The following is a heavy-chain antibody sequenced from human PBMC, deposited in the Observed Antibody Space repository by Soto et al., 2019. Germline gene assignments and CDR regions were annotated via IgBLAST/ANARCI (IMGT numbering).Heavy chain of an antibody. CDR1: GFIFSSCA. CDR3: AKGGGDSLRYGMDV. CDR2: ISGSGGSI. Sequence: GGSLSLSCSASGFIFSSCAMNWVRQAPGKGLEWVSAISGSGGSIYYADSVKGRFTISRDNSKTTLYLEMDSLRAEDTAVYYCAKGGGDSLRYGMDVWGQGTTVTVSS. V-gene: IGHV3-23*01. J-gene: IGHJ6*02. D-gene: IGHD2-21*02.